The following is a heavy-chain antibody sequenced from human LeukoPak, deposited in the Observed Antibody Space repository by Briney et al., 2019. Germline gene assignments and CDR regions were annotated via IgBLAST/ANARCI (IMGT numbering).Heavy chain of an antibody. CDR2: ISSSSSTI. D-gene: IGHD5-18*01. CDR3: ARSEPHPWIQLWPYYFDY. V-gene: IGHV3-48*01. Sequence: PGGSLRLSCAASGFTFSSYSMNWVRQAPGKGLEWVSYISSSSSTIYYADSVKGRFTISRDNAKNSLYLQMNSLRAEDTAVYYCARSEPHPWIQLWPYYFDYWGQGTLVTVSS. J-gene: IGHJ4*02. CDR1: GFTFSSYS.